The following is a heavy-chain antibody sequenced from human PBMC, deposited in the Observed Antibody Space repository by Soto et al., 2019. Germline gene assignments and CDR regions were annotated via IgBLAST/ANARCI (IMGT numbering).Heavy chain of an antibody. CDR1: GFTFNSYS. D-gene: IGHD3-3*01. V-gene: IGHV3-21*01. CDR2: ISSSSSYI. CDR3: AKSPGDYDFWSGTPDYYYGMDV. Sequence: PGGSLRLSCAASGFTFNSYSMNWVRKAQGKGLEWVSSISSSSSYIYYADSVKGRFTISRDNAKNSLYLQMNSLRAEDTAVYYCAKSPGDYDFWSGTPDYYYGMDVWGQGTTVTVSS. J-gene: IGHJ6*02.